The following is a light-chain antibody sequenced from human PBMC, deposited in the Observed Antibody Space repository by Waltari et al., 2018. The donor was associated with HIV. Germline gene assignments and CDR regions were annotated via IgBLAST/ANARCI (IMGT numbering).Light chain of an antibody. CDR3: QTTDTNGVVV. V-gene: IGLV3-25*03. CDR1: GFPSRY. CDR2: QDH. Sequence: SSALTQTPSVSVSPGQTATITCSGEGFPSRYAHWYHQRAGQAPFLVIYQDHKRPSGISDRFSGSSSGTVVTLTINGVQTEDEGDYYCQTTDTNGVVVFGGGTKLTVL. J-gene: IGLJ2*01.